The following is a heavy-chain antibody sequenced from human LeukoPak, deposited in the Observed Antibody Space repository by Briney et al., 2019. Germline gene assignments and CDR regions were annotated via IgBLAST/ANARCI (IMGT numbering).Heavy chain of an antibody. J-gene: IGHJ4*02. V-gene: IGHV4-59*01. CDR2: IYYSGST. D-gene: IGHD3-10*01. CDR1: GGSISSYY. Sequence: SETLSLTCTVSGGSISSYYWSWIRQPPGKGLEWIGYIYYSGSTNYNPSLKSRVTISVDTSKNQFSLKLSSVTAADTAVYYCARTGQGSGRPLDYWGQGTLVTVSS. CDR3: ARTGQGSGRPLDY.